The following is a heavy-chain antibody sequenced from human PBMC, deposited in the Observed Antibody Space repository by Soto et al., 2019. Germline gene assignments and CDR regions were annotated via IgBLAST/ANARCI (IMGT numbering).Heavy chain of an antibody. V-gene: IGHV3-30*18. CDR3: AKELRETGGYYFDC. J-gene: IGHJ4*02. Sequence: QVQLVESGGGVVQPGRSLRLSCAASGFSFSKYGMHWVRQAPGKGLEWVAEMSDDGSKKYYGDSVKGRFTISRDNSKXXXXXLMDSLRPEDTAMYYCAKELRETGGYYFDCWGQGTLVTVSS. CDR2: MSDDGSKK. D-gene: IGHD3-16*01. CDR1: GFSFSKYG.